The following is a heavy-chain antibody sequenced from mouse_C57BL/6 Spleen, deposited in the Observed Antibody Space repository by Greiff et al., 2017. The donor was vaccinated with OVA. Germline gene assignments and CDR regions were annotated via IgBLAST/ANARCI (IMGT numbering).Heavy chain of an antibody. D-gene: IGHD1-1*01. V-gene: IGHV1-64*01. CDR2: IHPNSGST. CDR1: GYTFTSYW. J-gene: IGHJ2*01. CDR3: ARSLFITTVVEEYFDY. Sequence: QVQLQQSGAELVKPGASVKLSCKASGYTFTSYWMHWVKQRPGQGLEWIGMIHPNSGSTNYNEKFKSQATLTVDKSSSTAYMKLSSLTSEDSAVYYCARSLFITTVVEEYFDYWGQGTPLTVSS.